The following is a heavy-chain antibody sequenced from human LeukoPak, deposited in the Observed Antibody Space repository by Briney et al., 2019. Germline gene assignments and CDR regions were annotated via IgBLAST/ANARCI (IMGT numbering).Heavy chain of an antibody. Sequence: GGSLRLSCAASGFTFSSYAMSWVRQAPGKGLEWVSAISGSGGSTYYADSVKGRFTISRDNSKNTLYLQMNSLRAEDTAVYYCARDQYYYDSSGYYYAFDYWGQGTLVTVSS. V-gene: IGHV3-23*01. CDR2: ISGSGGST. J-gene: IGHJ4*02. CDR1: GFTFSSYA. CDR3: ARDQYYYDSSGYYYAFDY. D-gene: IGHD3-22*01.